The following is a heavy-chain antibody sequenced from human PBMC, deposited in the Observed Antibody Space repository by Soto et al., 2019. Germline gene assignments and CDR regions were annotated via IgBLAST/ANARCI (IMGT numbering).Heavy chain of an antibody. Sequence: PGGSLRLSCAASGFTVSSNYMSWVRQAPGKGLEWVSVIYSGGSTYYADSVKGRFTISRDKSKNTLYLQMNSLRAEDTAVYYCARTTNYYDSSGYYGSGAFDIWGQGTMVTVSS. J-gene: IGHJ3*02. CDR2: IYSGGST. D-gene: IGHD3-22*01. CDR1: GFTVSSNY. V-gene: IGHV3-53*01. CDR3: ARTTNYYDSSGYYGSGAFDI.